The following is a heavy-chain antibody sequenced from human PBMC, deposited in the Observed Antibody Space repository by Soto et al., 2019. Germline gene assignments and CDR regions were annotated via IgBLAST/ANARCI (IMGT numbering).Heavy chain of an antibody. CDR1: GGSISSYY. D-gene: IGHD5-12*01. CDR3: ARASYDRDYGMDV. J-gene: IGHJ6*02. Sequence: QVQLQESGPGLVKPSETLSLTCTVSGGSISSYYWSWIRHPPGKGLEWIGYIYYNGSTNYNPSLRRRITISVDTSKNQFSLMLSSVAAAATAVYYCARASYDRDYGMDVWGQGTTVTVSS. CDR2: IYYNGST. V-gene: IGHV4-59*01.